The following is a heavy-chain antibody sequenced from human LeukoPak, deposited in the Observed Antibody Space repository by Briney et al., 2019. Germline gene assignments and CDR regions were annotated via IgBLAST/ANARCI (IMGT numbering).Heavy chain of an antibody. Sequence: SETLSLTCTVSGYSISSGYYWGWIRQPPGKGLEWIGSIYHSGSTYYNPSLKSRVTISVDTSKNQFSLKLRSVTAADTAVYCCARDIASGSGKYYFDSWGQGTLVTVSS. CDR1: GYSISSGYY. CDR3: ARDIASGSGKYYFDS. V-gene: IGHV4-38-2*02. J-gene: IGHJ4*02. D-gene: IGHD3-10*01. CDR2: IYHSGST.